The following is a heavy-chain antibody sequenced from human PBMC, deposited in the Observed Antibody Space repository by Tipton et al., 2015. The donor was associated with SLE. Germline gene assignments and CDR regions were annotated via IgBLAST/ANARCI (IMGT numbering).Heavy chain of an antibody. J-gene: IGHJ4*02. Sequence: QVQLVQSGAEVKKPGASVKVSCKASGYTFSSYGISWVRQAPGQGLEWMGWISVYNGDTRYAQILQGRVTMTTDTFTSTAYMELRRLRSDDTALYYCARSSNTAPSIAGGDGGDYWGQGTLVTVSS. CDR2: ISVYNGDT. D-gene: IGHD6-6*01. V-gene: IGHV1-18*01. CDR1: GYTFSSYG. CDR3: ARSSNTAPSIAGGDGGDY.